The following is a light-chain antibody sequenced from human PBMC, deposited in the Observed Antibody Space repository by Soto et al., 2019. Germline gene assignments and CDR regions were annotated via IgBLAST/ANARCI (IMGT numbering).Light chain of an antibody. V-gene: IGLV1-40*01. CDR3: QSYDSSLSAWV. Sequence: QSVLTQPPSVSGAPGQRVTISCTGSSSNIGPAYDVHWYQQLPGTAPKLLVFADTNRPSGVPDRFSGSKSGTSASLAITGLQAEDEADYYCQSYDSSLSAWVFGGGTKLTVL. J-gene: IGLJ3*02. CDR1: SSNIGPAYD. CDR2: ADT.